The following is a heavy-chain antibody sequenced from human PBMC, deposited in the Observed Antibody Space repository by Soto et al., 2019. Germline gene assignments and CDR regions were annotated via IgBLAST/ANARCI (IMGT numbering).Heavy chain of an antibody. CDR1: GGSIRSGDSY. D-gene: IGHD3-22*01. Sequence: SYTLSLSCAVCGGSIRSGDSYWSWIRQPPGKGLEWIGYIYYSGSTYYNPSLKSRVTISLDTSKNQFSLNLSSVTAADTAVYYCARTHYSDRSGTDYWGQGTLVTVSS. CDR2: IYYSGST. V-gene: IGHV4-30-4*02. J-gene: IGHJ4*02. CDR3: ARTHYSDRSGTDY.